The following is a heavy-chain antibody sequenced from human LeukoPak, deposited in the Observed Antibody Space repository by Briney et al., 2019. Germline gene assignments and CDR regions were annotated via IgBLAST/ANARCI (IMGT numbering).Heavy chain of an antibody. CDR2: INWNGGST. V-gene: IGHV3-20*04. CDR1: GFTFDDYG. CDR3: ARDLITGTTGAFDI. D-gene: IGHD1-7*01. J-gene: IGHJ3*02. Sequence: GRSLRLSCAASGFTFDDYGMSWVRQAPGKGLEWVSGINWNGGSTGYADSVKGRFTISRDNAKNSLYLQMNSLRAEDTALYYCARDLITGTTGAFDIWGQGTMVTVSS.